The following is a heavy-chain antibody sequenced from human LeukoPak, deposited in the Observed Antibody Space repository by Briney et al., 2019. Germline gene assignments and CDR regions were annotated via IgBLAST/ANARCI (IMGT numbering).Heavy chain of an antibody. V-gene: IGHV3-11*04. D-gene: IGHD4/OR15-4a*01. CDR3: ARDRRPSVYGGLDN. J-gene: IGHJ4*02. CDR2: IGDSGTPV. Sequence: GGSLRLSCAASGFTFSDHYMSWIRQAPGKGLEWVSYIGDSGTPVYYADSVKGRFTASRDNAKNSLFLQMDSLRAEDTAVYYCARDRRPSVYGGLDNWGQGTLVTVSS. CDR1: GFTFSDHY.